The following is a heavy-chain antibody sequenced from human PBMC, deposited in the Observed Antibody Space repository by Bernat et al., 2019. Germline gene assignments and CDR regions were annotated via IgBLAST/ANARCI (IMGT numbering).Heavy chain of an antibody. CDR3: AKGLILIVVDNY. CDR1: GFTFSSYA. J-gene: IGHJ4*02. CDR2: ITGSGGIT. Sequence: EVHLLESGGGLVQPGGSLRLSCAASGFTFSSYAMSWVRQAPGMGLEWVSTITGSGGITYYADSVKGRFTISRDNSKNTLYLQIHSLRAEDTAVYYCAKGLILIVVDNYWGQGTLVTVSS. V-gene: IGHV3-23*01. D-gene: IGHD3-22*01.